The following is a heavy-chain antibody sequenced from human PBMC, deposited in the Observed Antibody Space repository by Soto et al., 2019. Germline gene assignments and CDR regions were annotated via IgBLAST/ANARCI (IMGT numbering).Heavy chain of an antibody. CDR3: ARDMNY. CDR1: GFTVNSNH. Sequence: EVPLVESGGGLVQPGGSLRLSCAASGFTVNSNHMSWVRQAPGKGLEWVSVIYSGGRTYYADSVKGRLTISRDDSKNTLHLQMNTLRVEDTAVYYCARDMNYWGQGTLVTVSS. CDR2: IYSGGRT. J-gene: IGHJ4*02. V-gene: IGHV3-66*01.